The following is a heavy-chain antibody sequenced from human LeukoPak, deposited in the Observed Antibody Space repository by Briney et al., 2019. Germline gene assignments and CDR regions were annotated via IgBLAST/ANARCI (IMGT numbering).Heavy chain of an antibody. D-gene: IGHD3-10*01. CDR2: IKPDGSST. CDR1: GFNFSTSW. V-gene: IGHV3-74*01. CDR3: TRGGSPFY. Sequence: GGSLRLSCAISGFNFSTSWMNWVRQAPGKGLVWVSRIKPDGSSTSYADFVKGRVTISRDNAKNTLYLQMNSLRDEDTAVYYCTRGGSPFYWGQGIRVPVSP. J-gene: IGHJ4*02.